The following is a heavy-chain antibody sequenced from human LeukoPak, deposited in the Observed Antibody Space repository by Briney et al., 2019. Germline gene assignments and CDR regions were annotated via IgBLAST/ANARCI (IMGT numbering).Heavy chain of an antibody. Sequence: SVKVSCKASGGTFSSYAISWVRQAPGQGLEWMGGIIPIFGTANYAQKFQGRVTITADESTSTAYMELSSLRSEDAAVYYCARGSSGYGSRYFDYWGQGTLVTVSS. CDR1: GGTFSSYA. J-gene: IGHJ4*02. D-gene: IGHD5-12*01. CDR2: IIPIFGTA. CDR3: ARGSSGYGSRYFDY. V-gene: IGHV1-69*13.